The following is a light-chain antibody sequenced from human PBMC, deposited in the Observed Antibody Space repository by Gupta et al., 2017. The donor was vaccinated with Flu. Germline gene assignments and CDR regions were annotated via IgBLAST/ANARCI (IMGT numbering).Light chain of an antibody. J-gene: IGLJ3*02. CDR3: QTGGTAIWA. CDR2: VYSDGSH. V-gene: IGLV4-69*01. CDR1: SGHTNYV. Sequence: HLVLPPSPSASASLGASVNLPCTLSSGHTNYVIAWHQQRPGKGPRYLMRVYSDGSHIKGDGIPDRFSGSSSGPERYLIVSSVRAEDEADYHCQTGGTAIWAFGGGTKLTVL.